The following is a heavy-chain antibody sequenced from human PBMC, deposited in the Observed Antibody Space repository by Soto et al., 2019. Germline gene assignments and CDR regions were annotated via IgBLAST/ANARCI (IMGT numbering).Heavy chain of an antibody. CDR3: ARHVYSDYPILY. V-gene: IGHV1-69*01. Sequence: SVKVSCKASGGTFSSYAISWVRQAPGQGLEWMGGIIPIFGTANYAQKFQGRVTITADESTSTAYMELSSLRSEDTAVYYCARHVYSDYPILYWGQGTLVTVSS. CDR1: GGTFSSYA. D-gene: IGHD4-17*01. J-gene: IGHJ4*02. CDR2: IIPIFGTA.